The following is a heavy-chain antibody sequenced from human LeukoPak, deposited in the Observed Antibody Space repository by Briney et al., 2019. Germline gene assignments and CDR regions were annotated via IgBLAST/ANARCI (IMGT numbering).Heavy chain of an antibody. V-gene: IGHV3-64*04. D-gene: IGHD3-16*01. Sequence: GGSLRLSCSASGFILRSHAMHWVRQAPGKGLEYVSRISDNGGSTYYADSVKGRFTISRDNSKNTLYLQMNSLRAEDTAVYYCARDVAAPGGVYFDYWGQGTLVTVSS. CDR1: GFILRSHA. CDR3: ARDVAAPGGVYFDY. CDR2: ISDNGGST. J-gene: IGHJ4*02.